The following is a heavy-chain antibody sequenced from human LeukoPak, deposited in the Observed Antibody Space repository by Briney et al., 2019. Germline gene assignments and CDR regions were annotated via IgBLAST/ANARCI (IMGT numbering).Heavy chain of an antibody. CDR2: MNPNSGNT. CDR1: GGTFSSYA. Sequence: ASVKVSCKASGGTFSSYAISWVRQAPGQGLEWMGWMNPNSGNTGYAQKFQGRVTMTRNTSISTAYMELSSLRSEDTAVYYCARGRSGDSSSWYYYYYGMDVWGQGTTVTVSS. J-gene: IGHJ6*02. V-gene: IGHV1-8*02. CDR3: ARGRSGDSSSWYYYYYGMDV. D-gene: IGHD6-13*01.